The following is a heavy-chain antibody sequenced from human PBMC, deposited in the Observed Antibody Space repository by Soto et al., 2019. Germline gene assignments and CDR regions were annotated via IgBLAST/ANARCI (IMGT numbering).Heavy chain of an antibody. CDR1: GGSISSYY. J-gene: IGHJ4*02. D-gene: IGHD6-19*01. V-gene: IGHV4-4*07. CDR3: ARDIGSGWYREGY. CDR2: IYTSGGT. Sequence: LSLTRTVSGGSISSYYWSWIRQPAGKGLEWIGRIYTSGGTNYNPSLKSRVTMSVDTSKNQFSLKLSSVTAADTAVYYCARDIGSGWYREGYWGQGTLVTVSS.